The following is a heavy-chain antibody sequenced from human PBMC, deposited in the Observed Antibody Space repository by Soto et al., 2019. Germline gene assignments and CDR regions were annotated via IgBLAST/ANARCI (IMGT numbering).Heavy chain of an antibody. CDR1: GFTFNSYA. J-gene: IGHJ4*02. Sequence: EVQLLESGGGLVQPGGSLRLSCAASGFTFNSYAMSWVRQTPGKGLEWVSGLSGSGDTAYYADSVRGRFTISRDNSKTTLYLQMNSLRVEDTAVYFCARGEVVRAAVGSCFDCWGQGTLVTVSS. V-gene: IGHV3-23*01. CDR3: ARGEVVRAAVGSCFDC. CDR2: LSGSGDTA. D-gene: IGHD2-2*01.